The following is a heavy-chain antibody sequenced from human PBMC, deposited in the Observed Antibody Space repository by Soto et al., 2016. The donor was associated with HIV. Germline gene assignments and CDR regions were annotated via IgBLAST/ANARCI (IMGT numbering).Heavy chain of an antibody. V-gene: IGHV1-18*01. Sequence: QVQLVQSGAEVKKPGSSVKVSCKASGGTFSSYAISWVRQAPGQGLEWMGWISCYNGNTNFPQKLQGRVTMTTDTSTSTAYMELTSLRYDDTGVYFCARSSSHYDILSGYPDYYYGMDVWGQGTTVTVSS. CDR2: ISCYNGNT. D-gene: IGHD3-9*01. J-gene: IGHJ6*02. CDR1: GGTFSSYA. CDR3: ARSSSHYDILSGYPDYYYGMDV.